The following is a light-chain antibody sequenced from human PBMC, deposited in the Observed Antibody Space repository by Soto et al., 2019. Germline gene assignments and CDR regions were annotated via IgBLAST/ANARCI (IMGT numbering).Light chain of an antibody. Sequence: EIVLTQSPATLSLSPGERATLSFRASQSVTNSLAWYQQKPGQAPRLLIYDTSNRATGIPARFSGSGSGTDFTLTISSLEPEDFAVYYCQQREHWPPITFGQGTRLEIK. CDR2: DTS. CDR3: QQREHWPPIT. CDR1: QSVTNS. V-gene: IGKV3-11*01. J-gene: IGKJ5*01.